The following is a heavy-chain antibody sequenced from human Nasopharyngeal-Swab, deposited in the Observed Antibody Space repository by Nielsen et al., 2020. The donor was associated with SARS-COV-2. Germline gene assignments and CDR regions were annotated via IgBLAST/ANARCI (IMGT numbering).Heavy chain of an antibody. Sequence: ASVKVSCKASGYTFTSYGISWVRQAPGQELEWMGWISGNIGTTNYAQNLQGRVTMTTDTSTSTAYMELRNLRSDDTAVYYCARGSTLIDYWGQGTLVTVSS. D-gene: IGHD1-26*01. V-gene: IGHV1-18*01. CDR2: ISGNIGTT. J-gene: IGHJ4*02. CDR1: GYTFTSYG. CDR3: ARGSTLIDY.